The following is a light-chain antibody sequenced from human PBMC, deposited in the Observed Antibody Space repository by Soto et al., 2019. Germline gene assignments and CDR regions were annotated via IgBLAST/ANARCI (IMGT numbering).Light chain of an antibody. CDR2: DAS. J-gene: IGKJ2*01. CDR1: QSVTNR. V-gene: IGKV1-5*01. CDR3: QQYTTYPYT. Sequence: DIQMTQSPSTLSASVGDRVTITCRASQSVTNRLAWYQQKPGKAPNLLIYDASRLQSGIPSRFSGSGSGTEFTLTISSLQPDDFATYYCQQYTTYPYTFGQGTK.